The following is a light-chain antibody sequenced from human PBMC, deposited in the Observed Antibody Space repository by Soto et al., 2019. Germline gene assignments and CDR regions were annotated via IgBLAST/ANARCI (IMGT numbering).Light chain of an antibody. CDR2: GAF. Sequence: EIVVTQSPGTLSFSPGERATRSCRASQSVSSNNLAWYQQRPGQAPRVVIYGAFTRATGIPERFSGSGSGTDFTLTISRLEPEDFAVYYCQQYGRSPFTFGPGTKVDSK. V-gene: IGKV3-20*01. CDR3: QQYGRSPFT. J-gene: IGKJ3*01. CDR1: QSVSSNN.